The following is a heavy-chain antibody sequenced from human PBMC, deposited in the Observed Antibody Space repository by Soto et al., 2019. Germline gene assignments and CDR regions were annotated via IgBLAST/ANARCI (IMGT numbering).Heavy chain of an antibody. V-gene: IGHV3-23*01. CDR1: GFTFSSSA. D-gene: IGHD3-10*01. CDR2: VSANGQGI. CDR3: AKDRHYPRDYFHY. J-gene: IGHJ4*02. Sequence: PGGSLRLSCAASGFTFSSSAISGVLQAPGKGLEWVSAVSANGQGIYYADSVRGLFTISRDNSKNTVFLHMDSLSAEDTAVYYCAKDRHYPRDYFHYWGQGTLVTVSS.